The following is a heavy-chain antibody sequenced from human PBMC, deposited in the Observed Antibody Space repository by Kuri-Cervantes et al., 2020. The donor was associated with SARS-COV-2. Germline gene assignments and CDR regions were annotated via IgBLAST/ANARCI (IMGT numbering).Heavy chain of an antibody. V-gene: IGHV1-3*02. Sequence: ASVKVSCKASGYTFTSYAMHWVRQAPGQRLEWMGWSNAGNGNTKYSQEFQGRVTITRDTSASTAYMELSSLRSEDMAVYYCARVARYCSSTSCSYYFDYWGQGTLVTVSS. D-gene: IGHD2-2*01. CDR2: SNAGNGNT. J-gene: IGHJ4*02. CDR1: GYTFTSYA. CDR3: ARVARYCSSTSCSYYFDY.